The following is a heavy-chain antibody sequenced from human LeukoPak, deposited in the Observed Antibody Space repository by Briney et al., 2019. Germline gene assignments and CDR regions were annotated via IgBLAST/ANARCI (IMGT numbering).Heavy chain of an antibody. V-gene: IGHV4-59*01. Sequence: SETLSLTCSVSDDSITMYYWTWIRQPPGKGLEWIGYVDHTGSTNFNPSLNGRVSISRDTSKNLFSPRLRSVTAADTAVYFCARGRVSSSTWYSAYYYYFYMDVWGKGTTVTVSS. CDR3: ARGRVSSSTWYSAYYYYFYMDV. D-gene: IGHD1-1*01. CDR1: DDSITMYY. J-gene: IGHJ6*03. CDR2: VDHTGST.